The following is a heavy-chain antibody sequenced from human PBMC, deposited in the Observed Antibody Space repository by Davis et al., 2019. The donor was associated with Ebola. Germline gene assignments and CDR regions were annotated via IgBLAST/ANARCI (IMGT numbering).Heavy chain of an antibody. J-gene: IGHJ4*02. V-gene: IGHV3-11*01. CDR2: ISGSGKTL. D-gene: IGHD2-15*01. CDR1: GFSFSDYY. Sequence: GGSLRLSCAASGFSFSDYYMTWVRLAPGKGLEWLSHISGSGKTLYYADSLRGRFTVSRDNDENSVYLEMNSLRTEDAAVYFCARDPVGCAAGRCGYYFDNWGQGIQVTVSS. CDR3: ARDPVGCAAGRCGYYFDN.